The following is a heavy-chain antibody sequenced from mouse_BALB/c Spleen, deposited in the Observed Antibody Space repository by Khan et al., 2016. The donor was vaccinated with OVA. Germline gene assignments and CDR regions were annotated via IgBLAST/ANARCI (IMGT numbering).Heavy chain of an antibody. D-gene: IGHD2-1*01. V-gene: IGHV5-4*02. CDR2: ISDGGSYT. CDR3: ARGFYGNPFAY. J-gene: IGHJ3*01. CDR1: GFTFSDYY. Sequence: EVELVESGGGLVKPGGSLKLSCAASGFTFSDYYMYWVRQTPEKRLEWVATISDGGSYTYYLDSVKGRFTISRDDAKNNLYLQMHSLKSEDTAMYYCARGFYGNPFAYWGQGTLVTVSA.